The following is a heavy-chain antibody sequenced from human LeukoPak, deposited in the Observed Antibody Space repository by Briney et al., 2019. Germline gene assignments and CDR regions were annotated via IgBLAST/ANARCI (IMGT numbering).Heavy chain of an antibody. CDR2: IIPIFGTA. D-gene: IGHD1-26*01. V-gene: IGHV1-69*05. J-gene: IGHJ4*02. Sequence: SVKVSCKASGGTFSSYAISWVRQAPGQGLEWMGGIIPIFGTANYAQKFQGRVTITTDESTSTAYMELSSLRSEDTAVYYCARSSIVGATLPLYYFDYWGQGTLVTVSS. CDR3: ARSSIVGATLPLYYFDY. CDR1: GGTFSSYA.